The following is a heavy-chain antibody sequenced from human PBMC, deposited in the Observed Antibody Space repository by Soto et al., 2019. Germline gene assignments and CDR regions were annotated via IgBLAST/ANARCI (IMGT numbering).Heavy chain of an antibody. CDR1: GFTFSSYP. Sequence: XESLSLPCAACGFTFSSYPMSWVRQAPGKGLEWVSAISGSGGSTYYADSVKGRFTISRDNSKNTLYPQMNSLRAEDTAVYYCAKDRLRNYDFWSGYSYYYGMDAWGHGTTVTV. D-gene: IGHD3-3*01. CDR3: AKDRLRNYDFWSGYSYYYGMDA. J-gene: IGHJ6*02. CDR2: ISGSGGST. V-gene: IGHV3-23*01.